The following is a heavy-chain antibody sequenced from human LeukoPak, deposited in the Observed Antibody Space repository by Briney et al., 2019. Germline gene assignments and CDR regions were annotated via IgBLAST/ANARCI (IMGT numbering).Heavy chain of an antibody. V-gene: IGHV1-2*02. Sequence: ASVKVSCKASGYTFTGYYMHWVRQAPGQGLEWMGWISPNSGGTNYAQKFQGRVTLTRDTSISTAYKELSRLRSDDTAVYYCAREPTENCGGDCYHLDYWGQGTLVTVSS. CDR2: ISPNSGGT. CDR1: GYTFTGYY. J-gene: IGHJ4*02. CDR3: AREPTENCGGDCYHLDY. D-gene: IGHD2-21*02.